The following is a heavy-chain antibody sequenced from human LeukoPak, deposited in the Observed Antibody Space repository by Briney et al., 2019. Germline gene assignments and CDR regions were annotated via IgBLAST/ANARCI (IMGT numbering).Heavy chain of an antibody. CDR2: INAGNGNT. J-gene: IGHJ4*02. V-gene: IGHV1-3*01. CDR1: VYTFTSYA. D-gene: IGHD6-19*01. Sequence: GASVKVSCKASVYTFTSYAMHWVRQAPRQRLEWMGWINAGNGNTKYSQKFQGRVTITRNTSASTAYMELSSLRSEDTAVYYCARDPMYSSGWYDYWGQGTLVTVSS. CDR3: ARDPMYSSGWYDY.